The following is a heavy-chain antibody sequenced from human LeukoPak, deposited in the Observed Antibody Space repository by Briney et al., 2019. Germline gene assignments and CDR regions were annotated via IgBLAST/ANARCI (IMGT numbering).Heavy chain of an antibody. D-gene: IGHD3-9*01. CDR1: GASISSSSYY. J-gene: IGHJ4*02. V-gene: IGHV4-39*01. Sequence: SETLSLTCTVSGASISSSSYYWAWIRQPPGKGLEWIGNIYYSGSTYYNPSLNSRVTISVDTSKTRFSLKLTSVTAADTAVFYCARLPQRSDVLTSYANSFDYWGQGTLVTVSS. CDR3: ARLPQRSDVLTSYANSFDY. CDR2: IYYSGST.